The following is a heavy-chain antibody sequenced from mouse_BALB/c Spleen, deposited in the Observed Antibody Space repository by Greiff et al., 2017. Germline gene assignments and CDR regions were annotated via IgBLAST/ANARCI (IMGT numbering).Heavy chain of an antibody. D-gene: IGHD4-1*01. CDR1: GFSLTSYG. Sequence: QVQLQQSGPGLVQPSQSLSITCTVSGFSLTSYGVHWVRQSPGKGLEWLGVIWSGGSTDYNAAFISRLSISKDNSKSQVFFKMNSLQANDTAIYYCARERGRLGQTWFAYWGQGTLVTVSA. CDR3: ARERGRLGQTWFAY. J-gene: IGHJ3*01. CDR2: IWSGGST. V-gene: IGHV2-2*02.